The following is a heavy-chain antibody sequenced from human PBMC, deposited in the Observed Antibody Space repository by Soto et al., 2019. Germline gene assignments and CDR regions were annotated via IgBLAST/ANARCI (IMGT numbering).Heavy chain of an antibody. CDR1: GFTVSSKY. V-gene: IGHV3-53*01. Sequence: EVQVVESGGGLIQPGGYLRLSCAASGFTVSSKYMNWVRQAPGKGLEWVSVIWSAGLTYYADSVKGRFTISRDNSKNTVYLQMNSLRAEDSAVYYCARELPPDLWGQGTLVTVSS. CDR3: ARELPPDL. CDR2: IWSAGLT. J-gene: IGHJ5*02. D-gene: IGHD2-15*01.